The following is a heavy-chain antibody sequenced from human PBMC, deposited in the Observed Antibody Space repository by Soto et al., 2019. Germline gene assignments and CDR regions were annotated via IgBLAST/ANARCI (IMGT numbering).Heavy chain of an antibody. D-gene: IGHD5-18*01. CDR1: GFTFSSYG. CDR2: IWYDGSNK. Sequence: QVQLVESGGGVVQPGRSLRLSCAASGFTFSSYGMHWVRQAPGKGLEWVTVIWYDGSNKYYADSVKGRFTISRDNSKNTLYLQMNSLRAEDTAVYYCERDGGQLWFDYWGQGTLVTVSS. CDR3: ERDGGQLWFDY. J-gene: IGHJ4*02. V-gene: IGHV3-33*01.